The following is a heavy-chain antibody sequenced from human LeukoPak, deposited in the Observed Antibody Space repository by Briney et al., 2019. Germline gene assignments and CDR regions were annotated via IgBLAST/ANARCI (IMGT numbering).Heavy chain of an antibody. CDR2: ISSSSSYI. CDR1: GFTFSSYS. Sequence: PGGSLRLSCAASGFTFSSYSMNWVRQAPGKGLEWVSSISSSSSYIYYADSVKGRFTISRDNAKNSLYLQMNSLRAEDTAVYYCARYYYGPLKRDSSGYPIDYWGQGTLVTVSS. D-gene: IGHD3-22*01. CDR3: ARYYYGPLKRDSSGYPIDY. J-gene: IGHJ4*02. V-gene: IGHV3-21*01.